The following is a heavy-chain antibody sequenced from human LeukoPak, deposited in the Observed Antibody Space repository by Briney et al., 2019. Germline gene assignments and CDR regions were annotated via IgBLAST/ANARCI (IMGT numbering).Heavy chain of an antibody. V-gene: IGHV1-8*03. CDR3: ASVLFGGNLDYYYYYYMDV. D-gene: IGHD4-23*01. J-gene: IGHJ6*03. CDR1: GYTFTTYD. Sequence: GASVKVSCKASGYTFTTYDINWARQATGQGLEWMGWMNPNSGNTGYAQKFQGRVTITRNTSISTAYMELSSLRSEDTAVYYCASVLFGGNLDYYYYYYMDVWGKGTTVTVSS. CDR2: MNPNSGNT.